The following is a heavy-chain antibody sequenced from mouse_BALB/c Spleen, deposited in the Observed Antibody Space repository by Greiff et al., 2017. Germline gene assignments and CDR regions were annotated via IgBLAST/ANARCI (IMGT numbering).Heavy chain of an antibody. Sequence: EVMLVESGGGLVKPGGSLKLSCAASGFTFSSYTMSWVRQTPEKRLEWVATISSGGGNTYYPDSVKGRFTISRDNAKNNLYLQMSSLRSEDTALYYCARQGYGNAWFAYWGQGTLVTVSA. CDR2: ISSGGGNT. CDR3: ARQGYGNAWFAY. CDR1: GFTFSSYT. J-gene: IGHJ3*01. V-gene: IGHV5-9*03. D-gene: IGHD2-10*02.